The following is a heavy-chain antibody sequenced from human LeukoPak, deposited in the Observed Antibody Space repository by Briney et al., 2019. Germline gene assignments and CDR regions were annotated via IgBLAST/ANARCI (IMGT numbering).Heavy chain of an antibody. V-gene: IGHV1-18*01. D-gene: IGHD3-22*01. CDR3: ARAYYYDSSGYYTKVRYFDY. Sequence: GASVKDSCKASGYTFTSYGISWVRQAPGQGLEWMGWISAYNGNTNYAQKLQGRVTMTTDTSTSTAYMELRSLRSDDTAVYYCARAYYYDSSGYYTKVRYFDYWGQGTLVTVSS. CDR1: GYTFTSYG. CDR2: ISAYNGNT. J-gene: IGHJ4*02.